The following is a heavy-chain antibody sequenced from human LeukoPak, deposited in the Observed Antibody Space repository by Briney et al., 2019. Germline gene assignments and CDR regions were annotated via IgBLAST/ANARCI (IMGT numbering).Heavy chain of an antibody. J-gene: IGHJ3*02. CDR3: ARRTFPNDAFDI. CDR2: ISGSGSDI. Sequence: GGSLRLSCEASGFXFSTFSMNWVRQTPGKGLEWVSAISGSGSDIYYADSVKGRFTISRDNPKRSLYLQMNSLRAEDTAVYYCARRTFPNDAFDIWGQGTMVTVSS. D-gene: IGHD1-7*01. V-gene: IGHV3-21*01. CDR1: GFXFSTFS.